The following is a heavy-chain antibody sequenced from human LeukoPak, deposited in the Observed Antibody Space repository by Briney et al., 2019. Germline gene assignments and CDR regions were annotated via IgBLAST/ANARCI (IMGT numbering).Heavy chain of an antibody. CDR3: ARRRTRSPMDV. CDR1: GYSISSANSY. V-gene: IGHV4-39*02. D-gene: IGHD1-7*01. J-gene: IGHJ6*03. CDR2: ISYSGST. Sequence: SETLSLTCTVSGYSISSANSYWGWIRQPPGKGLEWIGSISYSGSTYYNSSLKSRVTISVDTSRNNFSLKLSSVAAADTAVYYCARRRTRSPMDVWGKGTTVTVS.